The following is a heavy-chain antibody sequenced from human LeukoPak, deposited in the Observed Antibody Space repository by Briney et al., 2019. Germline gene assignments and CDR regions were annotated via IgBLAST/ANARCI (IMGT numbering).Heavy chain of an antibody. D-gene: IGHD6-13*01. V-gene: IGHV4-59*08. Sequence: SETLSLICTVSGGSISSYYWSWIRQPPGKGLEWIGYIYYSGSTNYNPSLKSRVTISVDTSKNQFSLKLSSVTAADTAVYYCARHVRATAVDWFDPWGQGTLVTVSS. CDR1: GGSISSYY. CDR2: IYYSGST. CDR3: ARHVRATAVDWFDP. J-gene: IGHJ5*02.